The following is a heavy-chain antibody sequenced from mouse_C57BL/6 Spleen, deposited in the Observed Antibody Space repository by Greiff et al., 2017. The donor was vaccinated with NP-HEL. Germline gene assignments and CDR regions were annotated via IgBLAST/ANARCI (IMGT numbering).Heavy chain of an antibody. Sequence: QVQLQQPGTELVKPGASVKLSCKASGYTFTGYWIHWVKQRPGQGLEWIGNINPSNGGTNYNEKFKSKATLTVDKSASTAYMHLSSLTSEDSAVYYFARLGATVVGWGQGTLVTVSA. CDR3: ARLGATVVG. CDR1: GYTFTGYW. V-gene: IGHV1-53*01. J-gene: IGHJ3*01. D-gene: IGHD1-1*01. CDR2: INPSNGGT.